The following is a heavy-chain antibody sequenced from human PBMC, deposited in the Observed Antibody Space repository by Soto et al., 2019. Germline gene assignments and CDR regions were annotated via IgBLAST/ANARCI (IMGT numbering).Heavy chain of an antibody. V-gene: IGHV3-30-3*01. D-gene: IGHD4-17*01. CDR3: ARDKVRGDYGFDI. CDR1: GFTFSSFA. Sequence: QVQLVESGGGVVQPGRSLRLSCAASGFTFSSFAMHWVRQAPGKGLEWVAVISSDGSNNFYADSVKGRFTISRDNSKNTLYLQMNSLRAEDTAVYYCARDKVRGDYGFDIWGQGTMVTVSS. CDR2: ISSDGSNN. J-gene: IGHJ3*02.